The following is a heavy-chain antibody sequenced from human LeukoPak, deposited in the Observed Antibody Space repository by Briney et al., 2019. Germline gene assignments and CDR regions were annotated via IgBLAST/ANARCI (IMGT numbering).Heavy chain of an antibody. J-gene: IGHJ5*02. V-gene: IGHV1-46*01. CDR3: ARDQAGLYDFWSGRRQNWFDP. CDR2: INPSGAST. D-gene: IGHD3-3*01. Sequence: GASVKVSCKASGYTFTSYYMHWVRQAPGQGLEWMGIINPSGASTSYAQKFQGRVTMTRDMSTSTVYMELSSLRSEDTAVYYCARDQAGLYDFWSGRRQNWFDPWGQGTLVTVSS. CDR1: GYTFTSYY.